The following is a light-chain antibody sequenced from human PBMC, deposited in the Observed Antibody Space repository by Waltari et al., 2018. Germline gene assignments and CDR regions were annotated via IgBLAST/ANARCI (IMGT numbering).Light chain of an antibody. V-gene: IGKV1-39*01. Sequence: DIQMTQSPSSLSASVGDRVTITCRASQSINNYLNWYQHKPGKAPTLLIYTASSLHSGVPSRFSSSGAGTDFTLTISSLLPEDIATYYCQQSSSTPPNTFGQGTKLEIK. CDR1: QSINNY. J-gene: IGKJ2*01. CDR2: TAS. CDR3: QQSSSTPPNT.